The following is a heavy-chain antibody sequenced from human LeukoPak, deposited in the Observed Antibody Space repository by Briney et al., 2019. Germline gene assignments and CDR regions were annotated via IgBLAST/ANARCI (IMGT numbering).Heavy chain of an antibody. CDR1: GYTFTGYY. CDR2: INPNSGGT. Sequence: GASVKVSCKASGYTFTGYYMHWVRQAPEQGLEWMGRINPNSGGTNYAQKFQGRVTMTRHTSISTAYMELSRLRSDDTAVYYCASGDLPNSDGPGDYWGQGTLVTVSS. V-gene: IGHV1-2*06. J-gene: IGHJ4*02. CDR3: ASGDLPNSDGPGDY. D-gene: IGHD4-23*01.